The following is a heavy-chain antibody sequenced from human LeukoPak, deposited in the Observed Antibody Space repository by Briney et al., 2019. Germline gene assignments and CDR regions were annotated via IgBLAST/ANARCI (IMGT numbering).Heavy chain of an antibody. D-gene: IGHD4-17*01. CDR1: GGSISSSSYY. CDR3: ARGDYGPFDC. V-gene: IGHV4-61*01. Sequence: ASETLSLTCTVSGGSISSSSYYWSWIRQPPGKGLEWIGYIYHSGSTNYSPSFKSRVTISVDTPKSQFSLKLTSVTAADTAVYYCARGDYGPFDCWGQGALVTVSS. CDR2: IYHSGST. J-gene: IGHJ4*02.